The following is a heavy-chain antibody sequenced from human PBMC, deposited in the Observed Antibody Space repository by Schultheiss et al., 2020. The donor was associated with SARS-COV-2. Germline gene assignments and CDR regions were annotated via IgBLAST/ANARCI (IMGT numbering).Heavy chain of an antibody. Sequence: GGSLRLSCAASGFDFSGYAMHWVRQAPGKGLEWVAIISFDGSNKYYADSVKGRFTISRDNSKNTLYLQMDSLRDEDTAVYFCSSHLNSNWFDYWGQGTLVTVSS. V-gene: IGHV3-30*03. CDR1: GFDFSGYA. CDR3: SSHLNSNWFDY. J-gene: IGHJ4*02. CDR2: ISFDGSNK. D-gene: IGHD6-13*01.